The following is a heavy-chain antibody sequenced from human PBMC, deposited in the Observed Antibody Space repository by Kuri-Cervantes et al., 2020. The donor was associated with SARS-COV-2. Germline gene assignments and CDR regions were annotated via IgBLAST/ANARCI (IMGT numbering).Heavy chain of an antibody. D-gene: IGHD6-19*01. CDR2: INPNSGGT. CDR1: GYTFTGYY. J-gene: IGHJ4*02. Sequence: ASVKVSCKASGYTFTGYYMHWVRQAPGQGLEWMGWINPNSGGTNYAQKFQGRVTTTRDTSISTAYMELSRLRSDDTAVYYCARDFGGPGYLPAVGFDYWGQGTLVTVSS. V-gene: IGHV1-2*02. CDR3: ARDFGGPGYLPAVGFDY.